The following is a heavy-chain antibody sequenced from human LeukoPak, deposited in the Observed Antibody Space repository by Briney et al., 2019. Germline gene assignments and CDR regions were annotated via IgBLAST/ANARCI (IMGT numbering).Heavy chain of an antibody. CDR3: ARVLDYYGSGRRDFDY. Sequence: SETLSLTCTVSGDSISSYYWSWIRQPAGKGLEWIGRIYTSGNTKYNPSLKSRVTMSLDTSKNQFSLKLNSVTAADTAVYYCARVLDYYGSGRRDFDYWGQGILVTVSS. V-gene: IGHV4-4*07. D-gene: IGHD3-10*01. J-gene: IGHJ4*02. CDR1: GDSISSYY. CDR2: IYTSGNT.